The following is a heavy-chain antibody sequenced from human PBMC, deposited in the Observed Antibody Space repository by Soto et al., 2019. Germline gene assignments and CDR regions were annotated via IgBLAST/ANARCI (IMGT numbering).Heavy chain of an antibody. CDR1: GFTFDTYN. CDR2: ISSTSNTI. D-gene: IGHD3-3*01. J-gene: IGHJ3*01. CDR3: ARDKRPQDFWSVYRETNDAFDV. Sequence: GGSLRLSCTASGFTFDTYNMNWVRQTPGKGLEWVSFISSTSNTIYYADSVKGRFTISRDNAWASLYLQMTSPTDEDTAVYYCARDKRPQDFWSVYRETNDAFDVWGQGTMVTVSS. V-gene: IGHV3-48*02.